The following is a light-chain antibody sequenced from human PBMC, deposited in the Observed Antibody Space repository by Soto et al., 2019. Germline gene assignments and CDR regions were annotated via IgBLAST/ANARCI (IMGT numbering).Light chain of an antibody. Sequence: EIVMTQSPATLSVSPGERATLSCRASQSVSSNLAWYQQKPGQAPRLLIFGAYTRATGIPARFSGSGSGTEFTLTIRSLQSEDFAVYYCKQYGSSPLTFGGGTKVDIK. CDR3: KQYGSSPLT. CDR2: GAY. V-gene: IGKV3-15*01. J-gene: IGKJ4*01. CDR1: QSVSSN.